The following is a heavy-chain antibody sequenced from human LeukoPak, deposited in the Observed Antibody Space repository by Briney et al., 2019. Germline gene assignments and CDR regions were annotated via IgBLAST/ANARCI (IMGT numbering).Heavy chain of an antibody. CDR1: GFTFNAHA. CDR3: ARVGGRQLPKFDY. Sequence: GESLTLSCAGSGFTFNAHAMNWVSHAPAKGLEWVSYISSGSSTIYYSDSVRGRFSISRHNAENTVYLEMNSPVYEASTAYHFARVGGRQLPKFDYWGRGTLVTVSS. D-gene: IGHD2-2*01. V-gene: IGHV3-48*02. CDR2: ISSGSSTI. J-gene: IGHJ4*02.